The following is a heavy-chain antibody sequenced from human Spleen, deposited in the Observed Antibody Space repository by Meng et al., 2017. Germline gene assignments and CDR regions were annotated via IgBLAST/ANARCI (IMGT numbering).Heavy chain of an antibody. CDR1: GGSISSGGYY. V-gene: IGHV4-31*03. CDR3: ARVFRTYVPAYGSGSYSEAMRGKTPGVYYYGMDV. J-gene: IGHJ6*02. Sequence: SETLSLTCTVSGGSISSGGYYWSWIRQHPGKGLEWIGYIYYSGSTYYNPSLKSRVTISVDTSKNQFSLKLSSVTAADTAVYYCARVFRTYVPAYGSGSYSEAMRGKTPGVYYYGMDVWGQGTTVTVSS. D-gene: IGHD3-10*01. CDR2: IYYSGST.